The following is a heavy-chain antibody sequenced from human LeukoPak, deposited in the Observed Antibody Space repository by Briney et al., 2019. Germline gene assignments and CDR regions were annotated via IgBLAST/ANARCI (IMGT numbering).Heavy chain of an antibody. CDR3: ARGEDFWSDYGYYYGMDV. D-gene: IGHD3-3*01. Sequence: PSETLSLTCAVYGGSFSGYYWSWIRQPPGKGLEWIGEINHSGSTNYNPSLKSRVTISVDTSKNQFSLKLSSVTAADTAVYYCARGEDFWSDYGYYYGMDVWGQGTTVTVSS. CDR2: INHSGST. V-gene: IGHV4-34*01. CDR1: GGSFSGYY. J-gene: IGHJ6*02.